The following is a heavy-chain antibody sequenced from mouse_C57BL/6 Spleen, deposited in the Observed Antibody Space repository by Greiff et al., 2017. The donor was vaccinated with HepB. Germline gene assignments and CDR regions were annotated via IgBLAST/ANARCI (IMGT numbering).Heavy chain of an antibody. J-gene: IGHJ4*01. D-gene: IGHD2-3*01. CDR2: ISSGSSTI. CDR3: ARPYYDGYYVDYAMDY. CDR1: GFTFSDYG. V-gene: IGHV5-17*01. Sequence: VQLKESGGGLVKPGGSLKLSCAASGFTFSDYGMHWVRQAPEKGLEWVAYISSGSSTIYYADTVKGRFTISRDNAKNTLFLQMTSLRSEDTAMYYCARPYYDGYYVDYAMDYWGQGTSVTVSS.